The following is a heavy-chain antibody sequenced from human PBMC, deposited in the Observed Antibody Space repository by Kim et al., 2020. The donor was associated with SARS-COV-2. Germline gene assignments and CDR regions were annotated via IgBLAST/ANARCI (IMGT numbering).Heavy chain of an antibody. CDR2: ISYDGRNK. D-gene: IGHD6-19*01. CDR3: AKDLVGYSSGWNYYYCGMDD. Sequence: GGSLRLSCAASGFTFSRYGMHWVRQAPGKGLEWVAVISYDGRNKNYADSVKGRFTISRDNSKNTLYLQMNSLRAEDTAVYYCAKDLVGYSSGWNYYYCGMDDWGQGNTVTVSS. V-gene: IGHV3-30*18. CDR1: GFTFSRYG. J-gene: IGHJ6*02.